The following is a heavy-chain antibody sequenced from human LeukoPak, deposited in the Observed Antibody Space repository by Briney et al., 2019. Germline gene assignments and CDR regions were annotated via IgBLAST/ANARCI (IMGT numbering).Heavy chain of an antibody. CDR1: GCSISSYY. CDR2: IYYSGST. V-gene: IGHV4-59*08. D-gene: IGHD2-2*01. CDR3: ARHNIVVVPALGAFDI. J-gene: IGHJ3*02. Sequence: SETLCLTCTASGCSISSYYWSWIRQPPGKGLEWIGDIYYSGSTNYNPSLKSRVTISVDTSKNQFSLKLSSVTAADTAVYYCARHNIVVVPALGAFDIWGQGTMVTVSS.